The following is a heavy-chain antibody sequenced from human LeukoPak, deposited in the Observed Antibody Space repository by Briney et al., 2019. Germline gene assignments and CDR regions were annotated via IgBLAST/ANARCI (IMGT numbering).Heavy chain of an antibody. V-gene: IGHV4-39*07. J-gene: IGHJ4*02. CDR1: GGFISSSSYY. D-gene: IGHD6-19*01. CDR2: MSYSGST. CDR3: ARVNVEWLVLDY. Sequence: SETVSLTCTVSGGFISSSSYYWGWIRQPPGKGVEWIGSMSYSGSTYYNPSLKSRVTISVDTSKNQFSLKLSSVTAADTAVYYCARVNVEWLVLDYWGQGTLVTVSS.